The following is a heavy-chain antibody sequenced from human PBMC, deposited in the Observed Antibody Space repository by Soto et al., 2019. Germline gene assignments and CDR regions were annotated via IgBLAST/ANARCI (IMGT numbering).Heavy chain of an antibody. CDR3: ARGSGLLWLRGRNGVDV. CDR1: GFIFNNYN. V-gene: IGHV3-30-3*01. Sequence: QVQLVESGGGVVHPGRSLRLSCAASGFIFNNYNIHWVRQAPGKGLEWVTIISYNGTNKYYAASVKGRFTVSRDNSNNKVYLQTNSLRGDDTATYYCARGSGLLWLRGRNGVDVWGQGTTVTVSS. CDR2: ISYNGTNK. J-gene: IGHJ6*02. D-gene: IGHD5-18*01.